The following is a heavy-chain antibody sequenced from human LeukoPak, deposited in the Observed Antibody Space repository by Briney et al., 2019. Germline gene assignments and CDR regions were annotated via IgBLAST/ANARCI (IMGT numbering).Heavy chain of an antibody. V-gene: IGHV4-34*01. J-gene: IGHJ4*02. CDR2: INHSGST. Sequence: SGTLSLTCAVYGGSFSGYYWNWIRQPPGKGLEWIGEINHSGSTHYNPSLKSRVTMSVDTSKNQFSMKLSSVTAADTAVYYCARGLRIAARLRDYWGQGTLVTVSS. D-gene: IGHD6-6*01. CDR1: GGSFSGYY. CDR3: ARGLRIAARLRDY.